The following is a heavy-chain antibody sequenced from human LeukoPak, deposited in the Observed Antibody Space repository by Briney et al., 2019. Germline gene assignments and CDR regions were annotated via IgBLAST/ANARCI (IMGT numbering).Heavy chain of an antibody. CDR2: IYSGGST. J-gene: IGHJ3*02. Sequence: GGSLRLSCAASGLTVSSNYMSWVRQAPGKGLEWVSVIYSGGSTYYADSVKGRFTISRDNSKNTLYLQMNSLRAEDTAVYYCARDLGLGAFDIWGQGTMVTVSS. CDR3: ARDLGLGAFDI. V-gene: IGHV3-53*01. CDR1: GLTVSSNY. D-gene: IGHD5-12*01.